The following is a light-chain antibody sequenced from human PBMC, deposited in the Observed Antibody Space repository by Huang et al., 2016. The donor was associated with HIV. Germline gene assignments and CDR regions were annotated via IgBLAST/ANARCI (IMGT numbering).Light chain of an antibody. CDR2: GAS. CDR3: QNYDSWPPLT. Sequence: EIVMTQSPATLSLSPGERATLSCRANQRLNSNLAWYQQKPGQAPRLLIYGASTRATCVPARFSGSGSGTEFTLTIGSLQSEDFAVYYCQNYDSWPPLTFGGGTKVDIK. V-gene: IGKV3-15*01. J-gene: IGKJ4*01. CDR1: QRLNSN.